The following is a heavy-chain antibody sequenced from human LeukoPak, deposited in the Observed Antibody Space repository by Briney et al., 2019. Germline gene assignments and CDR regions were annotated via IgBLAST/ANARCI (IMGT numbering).Heavy chain of an antibody. D-gene: IGHD5-24*01. Sequence: SETLSLTCAVYGGSFSGYYWSWIRQPPGKGLEWIGEINHSGSTNYNPSLKSRVTISVDTSKNQFSLKLSSVTAADTAVYYCARVGFGRDGYKRAFDIWGQGTMVTVSS. CDR1: GGSFSGYY. J-gene: IGHJ3*02. CDR2: INHSGST. CDR3: ARVGFGRDGYKRAFDI. V-gene: IGHV4-34*01.